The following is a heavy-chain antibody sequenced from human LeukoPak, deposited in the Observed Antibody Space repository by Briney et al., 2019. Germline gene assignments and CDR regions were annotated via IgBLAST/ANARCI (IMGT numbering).Heavy chain of an antibody. J-gene: IGHJ1*01. CDR1: GFTVSSNY. V-gene: IGHV3-53*01. CDR2: IYSGGST. D-gene: IGHD2-21*01. CDR3: ASVNGDGAEYFQH. Sequence: GGSLRLSCAASGFTVSSNYMSWVRQAPGKGLEWVSVIYSGGSTYCADSVKGRFTTPRDISKNTLYLQMNSLRAEDTAVYYCASVNGDGAEYFQHWGQGTLVTVSS.